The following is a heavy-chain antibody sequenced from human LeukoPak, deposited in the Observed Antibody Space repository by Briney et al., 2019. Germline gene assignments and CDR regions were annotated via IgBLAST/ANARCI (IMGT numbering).Heavy chain of an antibody. CDR2: INHSGST. CDR3: TRGPYSNLGRFDY. J-gene: IGHJ4*02. Sequence: PSETLSLTCAVYGGSFSGYYWSWIRQPPGKGLEWTGEINHSGSTNYNPSLKSRVIISVDTSKNQFSLKLTSVIAADTAMYYCTRGPYSNLGRFDYWGQGTLVTVSP. CDR1: GGSFSGYY. V-gene: IGHV4-34*01. D-gene: IGHD4-11*01.